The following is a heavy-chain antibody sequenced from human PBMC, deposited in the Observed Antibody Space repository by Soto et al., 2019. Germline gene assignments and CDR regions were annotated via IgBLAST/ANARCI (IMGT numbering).Heavy chain of an antibody. J-gene: IGHJ6*02. CDR1: GFTFSSYD. V-gene: IGHV3-13*01. CDR3: ARWSRTLRHYYFGMDV. D-gene: IGHD2-15*01. CDR2: IGTAGDT. Sequence: EVQLVESGGGLVQPGGSLRLSCAASGFTFSSYDMHWVRQATGKGLEWVSTIGTAGDTYYPDSVKGRFSISRENAKNSLYLQMNSLRAGDTANYYCARWSRTLRHYYFGMDVWGQGTTVTVSS.